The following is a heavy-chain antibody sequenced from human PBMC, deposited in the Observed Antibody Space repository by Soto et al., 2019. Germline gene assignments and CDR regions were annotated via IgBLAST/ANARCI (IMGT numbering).Heavy chain of an antibody. V-gene: IGHV3-48*01. CDR1: GFTFSSYS. CDR3: AREYCISTSSLNWFDP. Sequence: EVQLVESGGGLVQPGGSLRLSCAASGFTFSSYSMNWVRQAPGKGLELVSYISSSSSTIYYADSVTGRFTISRDKAKNSLYLQMNSLIADDTAVYPCAREYCISTSSLNWFDPWRQGTLVTVSS. J-gene: IGHJ5*02. CDR2: ISSSSSTI. D-gene: IGHD2-2*01.